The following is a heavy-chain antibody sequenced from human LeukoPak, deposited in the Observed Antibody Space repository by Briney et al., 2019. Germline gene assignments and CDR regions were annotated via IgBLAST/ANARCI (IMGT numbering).Heavy chain of an antibody. J-gene: IGHJ4*02. CDR2: ISGSGGST. V-gene: IGHV3-23*01. CDR1: GFTFSSYA. Sequence: GGSPRLSCAASGFTFSSYAMSWVRQAPGKGLEWVSAISGSGGSTYYADSVKGRFTISRDNAENSLYLQMNSLRAEDTALYYCAKDSHPGSGSYYKGNFDYWGQGTPVTVSS. D-gene: IGHD3-10*01. CDR3: AKDSHPGSGSYYKGNFDY.